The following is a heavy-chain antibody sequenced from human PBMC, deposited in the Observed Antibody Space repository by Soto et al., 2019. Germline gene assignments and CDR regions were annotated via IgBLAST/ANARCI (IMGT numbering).Heavy chain of an antibody. CDR2: IIPILGIA. D-gene: IGHD2-21*02. V-gene: IGHV1-69*02. CDR1: GGTFSSYT. CDR3: ARVSCGGDCYSFPVYYYYGMDV. Sequence: SVKVSCKASGGTFSSYTISWVRQAPGQGLEWMGRIIPILGIANYAQKFQGRVTITADKSTSTAYMELSSLRSEDTAVYYCARVSCGGDCYSFPVYYYYGMDVWGQGTTVTVSS. J-gene: IGHJ6*02.